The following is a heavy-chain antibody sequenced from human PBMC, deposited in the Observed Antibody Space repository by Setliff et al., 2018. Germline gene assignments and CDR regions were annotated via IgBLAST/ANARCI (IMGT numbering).Heavy chain of an antibody. V-gene: IGHV3-48*01. Sequence: GGSLRLSCAASGFTFSSYGMNWVRQAPGKGLEWLSYISSSSTTTYYADSVKGRFTVSRDNAKNSLYLQMNSLRADDAAVYYCARSSAPIKRDYMDVWGKGTTVTVSS. CDR1: GFTFSSYG. J-gene: IGHJ6*03. CDR2: ISSSSTTT. CDR3: ARSSAPIKRDYMDV. D-gene: IGHD2-2*02.